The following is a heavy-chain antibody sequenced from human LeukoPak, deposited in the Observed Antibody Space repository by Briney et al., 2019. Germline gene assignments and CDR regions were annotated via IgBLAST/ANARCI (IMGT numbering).Heavy chain of an antibody. CDR1: GFTFSSYG. D-gene: IGHD6-13*01. V-gene: IGHV3-33*01. CDR3: ARDPTELTYLWQLVRGFWFDP. CDR2: IWYDGSNK. Sequence: GGSLRLSCAASGFTFSSYGMHWVRQAPGKGLEWVAVIWYDGSNKYYADSVKGRFTISRDNSKNTLYLQMNSLRAEDTAVYYCARDPTELTYLWQLVRGFWFDPWGQGTLVTVSS. J-gene: IGHJ5*02.